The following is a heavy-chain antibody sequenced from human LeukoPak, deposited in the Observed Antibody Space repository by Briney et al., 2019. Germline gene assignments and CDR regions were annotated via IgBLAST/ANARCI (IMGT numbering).Heavy chain of an antibody. D-gene: IGHD6-13*01. CDR1: GFIVSSNY. J-gene: IGHJ4*02. CDR3: TGHHQAYSRTY. Sequence: PGGSLRLSCAASGFIVSSNYMSWVRQAPGKGLEWVSVIYSGGSTYYADSVKGRFTISRDNSKNTLYLQMNSLRAEDTAVYYCTGHHQAYSRTYWGQGTLVTVSS. CDR2: IYSGGST. V-gene: IGHV3-53*01.